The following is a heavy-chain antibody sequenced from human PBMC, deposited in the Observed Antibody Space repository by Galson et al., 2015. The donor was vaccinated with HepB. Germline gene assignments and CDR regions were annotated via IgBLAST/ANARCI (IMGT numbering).Heavy chain of an antibody. CDR3: SRRLDD. Sequence: LRLSCAASGFSIDWMDWVRQAPGKGLEWVANINQDGSEKYYVDSVKGRFTISRDNAKHSVSLQMNSLRADDTAVYYCSRRLDDWGQGTLVRVSS. V-gene: IGHV3-7*03. J-gene: IGHJ4*02. CDR1: GFSIDW. CDR2: INQDGSEK.